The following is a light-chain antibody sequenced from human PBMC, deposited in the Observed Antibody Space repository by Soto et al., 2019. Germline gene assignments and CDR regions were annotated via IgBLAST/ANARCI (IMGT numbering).Light chain of an antibody. CDR2: EVS. CDR3: SSYTSSSTLCV. J-gene: IGLJ1*01. CDR1: SSNIGSNT. V-gene: IGLV2-14*01. Sequence: QSVLTQPPSASGTPGQRVTISCSGSSSNIGSNTVNWYQQHPGKAPKLMIYEVSNRPSGVSNRFSGSKSGNTASLTISGLQAEDEADYYCSSYTSSSTLCVFGTGTKVTVL.